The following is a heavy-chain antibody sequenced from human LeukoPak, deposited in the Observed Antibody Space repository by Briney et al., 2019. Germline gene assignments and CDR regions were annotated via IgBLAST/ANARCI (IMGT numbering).Heavy chain of an antibody. Sequence: SQTLSLTCAISGDSVSSNSAAWNWIRQSPSRGLEWLGRTYYRSKWYNDYAVSVKSRITINPDTSKNQFSLQLNSVTPEDTAVYYCARDQLGIYGLNNWFDPWGQGTLVTVSS. CDR2: TYYRSKWYN. CDR1: GDSVSSNSAA. D-gene: IGHD6-6*01. V-gene: IGHV6-1*01. CDR3: ARDQLGIYGLNNWFDP. J-gene: IGHJ5*02.